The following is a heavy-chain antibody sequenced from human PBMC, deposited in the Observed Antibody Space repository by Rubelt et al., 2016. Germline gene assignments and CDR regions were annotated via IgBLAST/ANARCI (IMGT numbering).Heavy chain of an antibody. J-gene: IGHJ4*02. D-gene: IGHD1-1*01. CDR3: SPGTDDVDY. CDR2: VYYSGST. Sequence: QVQLQESGPGLVKPSETLSLTCTVSGYSISSYYWTWIRQPPGKGLEWIGYVYYSGSTNYNPSLKSRVAVSADTSKNQFSLKLNSVTAADTAVYYCSPGTDDVDYWGRGTLVTVSS. V-gene: IGHV4-59*08. CDR1: GYSISSYY.